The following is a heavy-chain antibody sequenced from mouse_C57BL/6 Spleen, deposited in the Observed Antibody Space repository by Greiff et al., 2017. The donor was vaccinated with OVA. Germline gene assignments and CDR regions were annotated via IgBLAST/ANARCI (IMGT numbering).Heavy chain of an antibody. CDR3: ARNSNYEGPFAY. J-gene: IGHJ3*01. V-gene: IGHV1-19*01. CDR1: GYTFTDYY. CDR2: INPYNGGT. Sequence: EVKLVESGPVLVKPGASVKMSCKASGYTFTDYYMNWVKQSHGKSLEWIGVINPYNGGTSYNQKFKGKATLTVDKSSSTAYMELNSLTSEDSAVYYCARNSNYEGPFAYWGQGTLVTVSA. D-gene: IGHD2-5*01.